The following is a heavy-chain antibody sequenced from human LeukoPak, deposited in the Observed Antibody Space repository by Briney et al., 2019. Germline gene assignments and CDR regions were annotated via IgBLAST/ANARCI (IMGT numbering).Heavy chain of an antibody. CDR2: ISAYNGNT. J-gene: IGHJ4*02. Sequence: ASVKVSCKASGYTFTSYGISWVRQAPGQGLEWMGWISAYNGNTNYAQKLQGRVTMTTDTSTSTAYMELRSLRSDDTAVYYCAKDRTYYDSSGKRGFDYWGQGTLVTVSS. CDR3: AKDRTYYDSSGKRGFDY. D-gene: IGHD3-22*01. V-gene: IGHV1-18*01. CDR1: GYTFTSYG.